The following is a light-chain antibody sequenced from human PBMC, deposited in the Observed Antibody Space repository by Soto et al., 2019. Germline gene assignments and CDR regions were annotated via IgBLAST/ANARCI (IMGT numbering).Light chain of an antibody. CDR3: QQRYSTAWT. J-gene: IGKJ1*01. CDR1: QSISSY. CDR2: AAS. V-gene: IGKV1-39*01. Sequence: DIQMTHSPSSLSASVGDRDTITCRASQSISSYLNWYQQKPGKAPKLLMYAASSMQSGVPSRFSGSGSGTDFTLINSSLQPEDGATYYCQQRYSTAWTFGQGTNVEIK.